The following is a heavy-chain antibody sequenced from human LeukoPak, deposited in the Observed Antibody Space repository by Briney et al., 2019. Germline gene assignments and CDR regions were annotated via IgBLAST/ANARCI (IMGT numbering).Heavy chain of an antibody. CDR2: IYYSGSS. CDR1: GGSISSYY. D-gene: IGHD3-10*01. Sequence: SETLSLTCTVSGGSISSYYWSWIRQPPGKRLEWIGFIYYSGSSNYNPSLKSRVTISVDTSKNQFSLRLSSVTAADTAVYYCARHLGGSGSHDAFDIWGQGTKVTVSS. CDR3: ARHLGGSGSHDAFDI. V-gene: IGHV4-59*08. J-gene: IGHJ3*02.